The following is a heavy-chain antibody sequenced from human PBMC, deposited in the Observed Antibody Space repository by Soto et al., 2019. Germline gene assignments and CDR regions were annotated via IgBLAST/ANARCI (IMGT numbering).Heavy chain of an antibody. V-gene: IGHV3-23*01. CDR1: GFTFSSYA. D-gene: IGHD6-13*01. J-gene: IGHJ6*02. CDR3: AKGLEHSSSWYLPPYYGMVV. CDR2: ISGSGGST. Sequence: PGGSLRLSCAASGFTFSSYAMSWVRQAPGKGLEWVSAISGSGGSTYYADSVKGRFTISRHNSKNTLYLEMNSLRAEDTAVYYCAKGLEHSSSWYLPPYYGMVVWGQGTTVTV.